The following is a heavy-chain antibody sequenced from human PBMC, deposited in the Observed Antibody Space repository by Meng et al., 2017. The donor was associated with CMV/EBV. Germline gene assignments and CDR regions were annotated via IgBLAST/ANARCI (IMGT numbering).Heavy chain of an antibody. Sequence: GGSLRLSCAASGFTFSSYWMSWVRQAPGKGLEWVANIKQDGSEKYYVDSVKGRFTISRDSAKNSLYLQMNSLRAEDTAVYYCARDGLDIVATISGDYFDYWGQGTLVTVSS. CDR3: ARDGLDIVATISGDYFDY. D-gene: IGHD5-12*01. V-gene: IGHV3-7*01. CDR1: GFTFSSYW. J-gene: IGHJ4*02. CDR2: IKQDGSEK.